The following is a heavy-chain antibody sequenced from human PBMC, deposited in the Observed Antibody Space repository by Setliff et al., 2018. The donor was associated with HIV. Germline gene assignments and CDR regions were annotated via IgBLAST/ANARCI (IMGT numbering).Heavy chain of an antibody. J-gene: IGHJ5*02. Sequence: PGGSLRLSCAASGFTFSSYAMSWVRQAPGKGLEWVSAISGSGGSTYYADSVKGRFTISRDNSKNTLYLQMNSLRAEDTAVYFCVKGVQSLNWFDPWGQGTLVTVSS. CDR3: VKGVQSLNWFDP. V-gene: IGHV3-23*01. CDR2: ISGSGGST. CDR1: GFTFSSYA.